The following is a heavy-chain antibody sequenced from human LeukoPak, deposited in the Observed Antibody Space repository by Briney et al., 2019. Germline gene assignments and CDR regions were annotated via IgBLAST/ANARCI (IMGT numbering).Heavy chain of an antibody. CDR2: ISPSSSYI. D-gene: IGHD2-2*01. CDR3: ARGRGCSSMSCYPDY. V-gene: IGHV3-21*01. Sequence: GGSLRLSCAASGFSFSGYSINCVRQAPGKGLEWVSSISPSSSYIYYADSVKGRFTISRDNAKNSLYLQMNSLRAEDTAVYYCARGRGCSSMSCYPDYWGQGTLVTVSS. CDR1: GFSFSGYS. J-gene: IGHJ4*02.